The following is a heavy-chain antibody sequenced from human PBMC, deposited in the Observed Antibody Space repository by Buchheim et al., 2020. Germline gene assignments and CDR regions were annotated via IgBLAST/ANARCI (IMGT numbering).Heavy chain of an antibody. CDR2: ISSSSSTI. D-gene: IGHD1-1*01. J-gene: IGHJ3*02. CDR3: ARDQARGSTYDAFDI. CDR1: GFTFSSYS. Sequence: EVQLVESGGGLVQPGGSLRLSYAASGFTFSSYSMNWVRQAPGKGLEWVSYISSSSSTIYYADSVKGRFTISRDNAKNSLYLQMNSLRAEDTAVYYCARDQARGSTYDAFDIWGQGT. V-gene: IGHV3-48*01.